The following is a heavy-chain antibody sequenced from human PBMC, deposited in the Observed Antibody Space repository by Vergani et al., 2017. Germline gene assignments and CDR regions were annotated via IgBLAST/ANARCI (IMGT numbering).Heavy chain of an antibody. V-gene: IGHV1-2*02. Sequence: QVHLVQSGSEVKKPGASVKVSCKASGYTITDYYIHWVRHAPGQRLEWMGWINPNSGGTEYAQKLQGRVTMTTDTSTSTAYMELRSLRSDDTAVYYCARGVYYYGSGSPSLYYYYGMDVWGQGTTVTVSS. J-gene: IGHJ6*02. CDR1: GYTITDYY. D-gene: IGHD3-10*01. CDR2: INPNSGGT. CDR3: ARGVYYYGSGSPSLYYYYGMDV.